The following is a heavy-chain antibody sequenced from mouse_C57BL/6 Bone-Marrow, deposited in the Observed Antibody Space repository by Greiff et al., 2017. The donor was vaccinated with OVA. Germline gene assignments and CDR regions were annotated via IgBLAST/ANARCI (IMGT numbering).Heavy chain of an antibody. Sequence: QVQLQQSGPELVKPGASVKISCKVSGYAFSSSWMNWVKQRPGKGLEWIGRIYPGDGDTNFNGKFKGKATLTADKSSSTAYMQLSSLTSEDSAVYFCARLGTALYYYAMDYWGQGTSVTVSS. CDR1: GYAFSSSW. CDR3: ARLGTALYYYAMDY. CDR2: IYPGDGDT. J-gene: IGHJ4*01. D-gene: IGHD2-14*01. V-gene: IGHV1-82*01.